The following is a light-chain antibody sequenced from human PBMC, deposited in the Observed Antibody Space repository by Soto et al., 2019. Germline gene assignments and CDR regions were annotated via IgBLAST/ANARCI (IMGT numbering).Light chain of an antibody. CDR1: SSNIGAGYD. J-gene: IGLJ2*01. CDR3: QSYDNTRGVV. Sequence: QSVLTQPPSVSGAPGQRVTISCTGSSSNIGAGYDVHWYQHLPGTAPKLLIFGNTNRPSGVPDRFSGSKSGASASLAITGLQAEDEADYYCQSYDNTRGVVFGGGTKLTVL. V-gene: IGLV1-40*01. CDR2: GNT.